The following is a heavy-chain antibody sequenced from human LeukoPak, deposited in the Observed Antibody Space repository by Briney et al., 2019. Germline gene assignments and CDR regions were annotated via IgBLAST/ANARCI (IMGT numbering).Heavy chain of an antibody. CDR1: GFTFSSYA. CDR3: ARDPPKYSSGWYGANAFDI. D-gene: IGHD6-19*01. J-gene: IGHJ3*02. Sequence: GGSLRLSCAASGFTFSSYAMSWVRQAPGKGLEWVSAISGSGGSTYYADSVKGRFTISRDNAKNSLYLQMNSLRAEDTAVYYCARDPPKYSSGWYGANAFDIWGQGTMVTVSS. CDR2: ISGSGGST. V-gene: IGHV3-23*01.